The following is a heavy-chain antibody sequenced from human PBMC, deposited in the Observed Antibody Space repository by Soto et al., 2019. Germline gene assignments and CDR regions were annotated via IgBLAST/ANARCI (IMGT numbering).Heavy chain of an antibody. D-gene: IGHD3-10*01. Sequence: EVQLVESGGGLVQPGRSLRLSCAASGFTFDDYAMHWVRQAPGKGLEWVSGISWNSGSIGYADSVKGRFTISRDNAKNSLYLQMNSLRAEDTGLYYCAKELYGSGSYYGGDAFDIWGQGTMVTVSS. V-gene: IGHV3-9*01. CDR2: ISWNSGSI. CDR3: AKELYGSGSYYGGDAFDI. J-gene: IGHJ3*02. CDR1: GFTFDDYA.